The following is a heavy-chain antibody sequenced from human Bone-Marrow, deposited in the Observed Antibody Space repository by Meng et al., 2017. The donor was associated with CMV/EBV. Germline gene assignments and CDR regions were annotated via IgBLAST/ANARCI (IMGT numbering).Heavy chain of an antibody. J-gene: IGHJ3*02. Sequence: LSLTCAASGFTFSSYSMNWVRQAPGKGLEWVSSISSSSSYIYYADSVKGRFTISRDNAKNSLYLQMNSLRAEDTAVYYCARDGGDAFDIWGQGTMVAGSS. CDR2: ISSSSSYI. V-gene: IGHV3-21*01. CDR3: ARDGGDAFDI. D-gene: IGHD3-16*01. CDR1: GFTFSSYS.